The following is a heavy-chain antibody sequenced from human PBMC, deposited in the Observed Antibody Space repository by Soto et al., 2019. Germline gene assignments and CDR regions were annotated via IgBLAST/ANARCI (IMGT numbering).Heavy chain of an antibody. J-gene: IGHJ4*02. D-gene: IGHD3-22*01. CDR2: ITSKTDGGAT. Sequence: EVQLVESGGNLVKPGGSLRLSCAVSGFTFNNAWMNWVRQAPGKGLEWVGRITSKTDGGATDYAAPVKGRFTSSRDESRDTLYLQMDSLKTEDTAVYYCTTTLYYYANGGDTWLGYLGRGTLVTVSS. CDR1: GFTFNNAW. CDR3: TTTLYYYANGGDTWLGY. V-gene: IGHV3-15*07.